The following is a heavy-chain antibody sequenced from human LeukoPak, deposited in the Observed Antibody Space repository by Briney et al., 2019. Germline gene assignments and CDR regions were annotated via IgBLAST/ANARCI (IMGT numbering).Heavy chain of an antibody. D-gene: IGHD5-18*01. V-gene: IGHV1-69*04. CDR1: GGTFSSYA. J-gene: IGHJ4*02. CDR2: IIPIPGIA. CDR3: AQERNGYSYAQGYFDY. Sequence: GASVKVSCKASGGTFSSYAISWVRQAPGQGLEWMGRIIPIPGIANYAQKFQGRVTITADKSTSTAYMELSSLRSEDTAVYYCAQERNGYSYAQGYFDYWGQGTLVTVSS.